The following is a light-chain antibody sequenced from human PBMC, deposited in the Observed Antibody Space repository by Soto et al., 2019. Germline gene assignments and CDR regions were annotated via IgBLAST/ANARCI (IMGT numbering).Light chain of an antibody. J-gene: IGKJ1*01. CDR1: QSISTY. CDR2: KAS. V-gene: IGKV1-5*03. Sequence: DIQMTQSPSTLSASAGDRVSITCRASQSISTYLAWYQQKPGKPPKLLIYKASSLGSGVPSRFSGSGSGADFPLTISSLQPDDSATYYWQHYNTYTWTFGLGTRVE. CDR3: QHYNTYTWT.